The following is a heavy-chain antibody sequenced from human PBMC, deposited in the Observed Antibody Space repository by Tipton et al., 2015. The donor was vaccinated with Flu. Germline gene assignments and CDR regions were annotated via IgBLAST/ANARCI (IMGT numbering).Heavy chain of an antibody. J-gene: IGHJ3*02. V-gene: IGHV4-4*07. CDR1: GGSISSYY. Sequence: TLSLTCTVSGGSISSYYWSWIRQPAGKGLEWIGRIYTSGSTNYNPSLKSRVTMSVDTSKNQFSLKLSSVTAADTAVYYCARAFPDIVVVPAVSDAFDIWGQGTMVTVSS. CDR3: ARAFPDIVVVPAVSDAFDI. CDR2: IYTSGST. D-gene: IGHD2-2*01.